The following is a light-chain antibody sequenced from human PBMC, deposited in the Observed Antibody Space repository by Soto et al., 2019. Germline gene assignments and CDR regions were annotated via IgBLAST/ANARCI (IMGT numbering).Light chain of an antibody. CDR3: PQYGRSAPHT. J-gene: IGKJ2*01. V-gene: IGKV3-20*01. CDR2: GAS. CDR1: QSVSSSY. Sequence: EIVLTQSPGTLSLSPGERATLSCRASQSVSSSYLAWYQQKPGQAPRLLIYGASSRATGIPDRFSGSGSGTDFPLTISRLEPEDFAVYYCPQYGRSAPHTFGQWTKLEIK.